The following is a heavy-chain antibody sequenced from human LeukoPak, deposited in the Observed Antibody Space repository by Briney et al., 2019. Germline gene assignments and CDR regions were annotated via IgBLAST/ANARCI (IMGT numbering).Heavy chain of an antibody. V-gene: IGHV3-23*01. CDR3: AKQRRDGYNTNYYFDD. Sequence: GGSLRLSCAASGFTFSSYAMTWVRQAPGKGLEWVSGISGSSSNTYYADSVKGRVTISRDNSKNTLYLQMNSLRAEDTAVYYCAKQRRDGYNTNYYFDDWGQGTLVTVSS. CDR2: ISGSSSNT. J-gene: IGHJ4*02. CDR1: GFTFSSYA. D-gene: IGHD5-24*01.